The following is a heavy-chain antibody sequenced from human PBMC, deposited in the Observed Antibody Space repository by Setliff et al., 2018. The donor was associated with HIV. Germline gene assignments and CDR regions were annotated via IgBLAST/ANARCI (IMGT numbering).Heavy chain of an antibody. CDR2: IRYDGSQQ. Sequence: RLSCAASGFTFTNHAMHWVRQAPGKGLEWVAFIRYDGSQQSYGDSVKGRFTISRDNSKNTLSLQMTSLRVEDTAVYYCAKARWELALGEAFDIWGQGTMVTVSS. CDR1: GFTFTNHA. J-gene: IGHJ3*02. V-gene: IGHV3-30*02. D-gene: IGHD3-16*01. CDR3: AKARWELALGEAFDI.